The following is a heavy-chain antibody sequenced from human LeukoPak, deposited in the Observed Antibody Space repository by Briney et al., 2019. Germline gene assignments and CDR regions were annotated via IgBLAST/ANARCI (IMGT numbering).Heavy chain of an antibody. CDR3: ARGGLFGVVITPDAFDI. Sequence: GRSLRLSCAASGFTFSSYGMHWVRQAPGKGLEWVAVIWYDGSNKYYADSVKGRFTISRDNSKNTLYLQMNSLRAEDTAVYYCARGGLFGVVITPDAFDIWAKGQWSPSLQ. CDR1: GFTFSSYG. D-gene: IGHD3-3*01. CDR2: IWYDGSNK. J-gene: IGHJ3*02. V-gene: IGHV3-33*01.